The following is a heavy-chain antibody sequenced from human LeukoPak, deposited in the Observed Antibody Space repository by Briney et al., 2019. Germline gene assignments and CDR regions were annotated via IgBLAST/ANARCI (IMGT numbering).Heavy chain of an antibody. CDR1: GFTFEDYV. CDR2: INWDSGRI. V-gene: IGHV3-9*01. CDR3: AKDRGQATGSYYYYYYMDV. J-gene: IGHJ6*03. D-gene: IGHD6-13*01. Sequence: GGSLRLSCAASGFTFEDYVMHWVRQAPGKGLEWVSGINWDSGRIDYADSVKGRFTISRDNAKNSLYLQMNSLRTEDTAMYYCAKDRGQATGSYYYYYYMDVWGKGTTVTVSS.